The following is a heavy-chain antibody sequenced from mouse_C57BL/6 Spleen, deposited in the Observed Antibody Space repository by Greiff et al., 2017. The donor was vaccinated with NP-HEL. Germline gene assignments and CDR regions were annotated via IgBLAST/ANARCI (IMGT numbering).Heavy chain of an antibody. D-gene: IGHD1-1*01. J-gene: IGHJ2*01. V-gene: IGHV1-81*01. CDR3: ARKGINYYGLDY. CDR1: GYTFTSYG. Sequence: VQLQQSGAELARPGASVKLSCKASGYTFTSYGISWVKQRTGQGLEWIGEIYPRSGNTYYNEKFKGQATLTADKSSSPAYMELRSLTSEDSAVYFCARKGINYYGLDYWGQGTTLTVSS. CDR2: IYPRSGNT.